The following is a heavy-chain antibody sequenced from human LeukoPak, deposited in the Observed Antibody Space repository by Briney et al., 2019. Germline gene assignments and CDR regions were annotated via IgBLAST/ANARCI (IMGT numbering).Heavy chain of an antibody. CDR3: AKEMLGYCSGGSCFIGGY. CDR1: GFTFSSYW. V-gene: IGHV3-74*01. Sequence: GGSLRLSCAASGFTFSSYWMHWVRQAPGKGLVWVSRINSDGSITTYADSVRGRFTISRDNSKNTLYPQMNSLRAEDTAVYYCAKEMLGYCSGGSCFIGGYWGQGTLVTVSS. D-gene: IGHD2-15*01. CDR2: INSDGSIT. J-gene: IGHJ4*02.